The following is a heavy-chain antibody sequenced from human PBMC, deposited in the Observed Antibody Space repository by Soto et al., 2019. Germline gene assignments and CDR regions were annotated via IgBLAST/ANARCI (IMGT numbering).Heavy chain of an antibody. CDR3: ARRNVLRFLEWLPRPNYAFDI. CDR1: GYTFTGYY. D-gene: IGHD3-3*01. J-gene: IGHJ3*02. V-gene: IGHV1-2*02. CDR2: INPNSGGT. Sequence: ASVKVSCKASGYTFTGYYMHWVRQAPGQGLEWIGWINPNSGGTNYEQKFHGRVTMTRDKSISTAYMELSRLSCDDTAVYYCARRNVLRFLEWLPRPNYAFDIWGQGTMVTVSS.